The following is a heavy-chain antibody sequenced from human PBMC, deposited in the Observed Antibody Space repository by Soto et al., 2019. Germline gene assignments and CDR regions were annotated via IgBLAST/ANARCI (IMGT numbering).Heavy chain of an antibody. J-gene: IGHJ4*02. Sequence: QITLRESGPTLVQPTQTLTLTCTLSGGSLTTSGVGVGWIRQPPGKALEWLALISWDDDKRFSPSLKSRLAITRDTSKNQVVMTMTDMAPVDTAIYYCAHRQRTVVVVDPFDLWGQGSQVTVSS. CDR2: ISWDDDK. CDR1: GGSLTTSGVG. V-gene: IGHV2-5*02. CDR3: AHRQRTVVVVDPFDL. D-gene: IGHD2-15*01.